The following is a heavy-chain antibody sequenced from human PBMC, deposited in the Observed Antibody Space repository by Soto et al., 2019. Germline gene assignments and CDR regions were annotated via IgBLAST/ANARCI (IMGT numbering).Heavy chain of an antibody. CDR1: GYTFTSYA. D-gene: IGHD2-2*01. CDR3: ARDLMGYCSSTSCYGNWFDP. J-gene: IGHJ5*02. V-gene: IGHV1-3*01. CDR2: INAGNGNT. Sequence: QVQLVQSGAEVKKPGASVKVSCKASGYTFTSYAMHWVRQAPGQRLEWMGWINAGNGNTKYSQKFQGRVTITRDTSASKAYMELSSLRSEDTAVYYCARDLMGYCSSTSCYGNWFDPWGQGTLVTVSS.